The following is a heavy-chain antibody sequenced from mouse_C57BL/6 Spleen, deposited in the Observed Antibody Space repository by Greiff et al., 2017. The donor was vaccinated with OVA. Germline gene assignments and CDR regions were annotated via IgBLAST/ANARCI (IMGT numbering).Heavy chain of an antibody. V-gene: IGHV5-16*01. CDR3: ARDRDGSSPYYFDY. CDR1: GFTFSDYY. D-gene: IGHD1-1*01. Sequence: EVKLVESEGGLVQPGSSMKLSCTASGFTFSDYYMAWVRQVPEKGLEWVANINYDGSSTYYLDSLKSRFIISRDNAKNILYLQMSSLKSEDTATYYCARDRDGSSPYYFDYWGQGTTLTVSS. J-gene: IGHJ2*01. CDR2: INYDGSST.